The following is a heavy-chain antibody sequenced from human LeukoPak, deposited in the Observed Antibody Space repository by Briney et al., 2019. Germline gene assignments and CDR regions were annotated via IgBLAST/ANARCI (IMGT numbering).Heavy chain of an antibody. J-gene: IGHJ4*02. CDR2: ISGSGDST. CDR3: ARDERLLSFLK. CDR1: GFTFSDFG. D-gene: IGHD3-3*01. Sequence: GGSLRLSCAASGFTFSDFGMTWVRQAPGKGLEWVSAISGSGDSTYYADSVKGRFTISRDNSKNTLYLQMNSLRAEDTAIYYCARDERLLSFLKWGQGTLVTVSS. V-gene: IGHV3-23*01.